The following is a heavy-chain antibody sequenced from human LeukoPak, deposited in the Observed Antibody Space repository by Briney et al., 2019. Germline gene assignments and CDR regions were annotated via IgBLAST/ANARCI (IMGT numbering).Heavy chain of an antibody. CDR2: TSSDLKAN. CDR3: AKDKRYSSSWENFDS. J-gene: IGHJ4*02. V-gene: IGHV3-30*18. Sequence: GGSLGLSCAASGFTFRNYVIHWVRQAPGKGPEWVAVTSSDLKANYYADSVKGRFTISRDNSKDTLYLQMSSLRAEDTAVYYCAKDKRYSSSWENFDSWGQGTLVTVSS. D-gene: IGHD6-13*01. CDR1: GFTFRNYV.